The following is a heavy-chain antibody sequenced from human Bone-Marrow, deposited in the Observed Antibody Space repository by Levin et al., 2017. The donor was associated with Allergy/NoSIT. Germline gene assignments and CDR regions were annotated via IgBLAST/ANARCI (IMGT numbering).Heavy chain of an antibody. CDR2: VSADSIYR. V-gene: IGHV1-18*01. CDR1: GYDFSNLG. D-gene: IGHD5-18*01. CDR3: ARDGGYSYGLYYFDY. Sequence: GESLKISCETSGYDFSNLGVSWVRQAPGRGLEWMGWVSADSIYRKFADFVKGRVALTSHTSTSTAYMELTSLRSDDTAVYYCARDGGYSYGLYYFDYWGQGTLVTVSS. J-gene: IGHJ4*02.